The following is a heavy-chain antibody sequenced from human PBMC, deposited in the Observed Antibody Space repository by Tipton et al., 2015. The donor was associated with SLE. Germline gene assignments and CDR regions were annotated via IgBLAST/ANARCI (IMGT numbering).Heavy chain of an antibody. CDR2: IFYTGST. Sequence: TLSLTCTVSGGSINSGRSYWAWIRQPPGKGLEWIGSIFYTGSTHSNPSLESRVTMSIDTSQNHFSLKLQSVTAADTAVYYCVGRGMVFELWGHGTLVTVSS. D-gene: IGHD3-10*01. CDR3: VGRGMVFEL. J-gene: IGHJ1*01. V-gene: IGHV4-39*07. CDR1: GGSINSGRSY.